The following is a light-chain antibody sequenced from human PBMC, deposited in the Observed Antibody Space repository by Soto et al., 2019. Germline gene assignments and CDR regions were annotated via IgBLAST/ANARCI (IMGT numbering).Light chain of an antibody. CDR1: QNIRTW. Sequence: DIQMTQSPSTLSASVGDRVTISCRASQNIRTWLAWYQQRPGKAPKILIFDASTLESGVPSRFSGSESGTEFTLTISSLQPDDFATYYCQQYNSYSPKTFGQGTKVDI. CDR3: QQYNSYSPKT. J-gene: IGKJ1*01. V-gene: IGKV1-5*01. CDR2: DAS.